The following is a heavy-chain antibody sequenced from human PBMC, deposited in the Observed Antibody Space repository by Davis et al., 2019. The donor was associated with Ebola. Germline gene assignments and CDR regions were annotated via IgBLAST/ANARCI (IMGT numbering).Heavy chain of an antibody. J-gene: IGHJ2*01. V-gene: IGHV3-48*02. D-gene: IGHD2-21*02. Sequence: PGGSLRLSCAASGFTFSNYDMNWVRQAPGKGLERVSNINAGSSRKSYADSVKGRFTISRDNAKNSMYLQMNSLGDEDTAVYYCVRDPALVVTGGGWFFGLWGRGTLVTVSS. CDR1: GFTFSNYD. CDR2: INAGSSRK. CDR3: VRDPALVVTGGGWFFGL.